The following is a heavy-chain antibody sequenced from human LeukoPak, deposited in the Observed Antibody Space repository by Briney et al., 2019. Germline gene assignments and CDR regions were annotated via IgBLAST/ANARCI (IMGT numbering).Heavy chain of an antibody. CDR3: TRIYANDAFDI. Sequence: ASVKVSCKASGGTFSSYAISWVRQAPGQGLEWMGGIIPIFGTANYAQKFQGRVTITADESTSTAYMELSSLRSEDTAVYYCTRIYANDAFDIWGQGTMVTVSS. J-gene: IGHJ3*02. V-gene: IGHV1-69*13. D-gene: IGHD2-2*02. CDR2: IIPIFGTA. CDR1: GGTFSSYA.